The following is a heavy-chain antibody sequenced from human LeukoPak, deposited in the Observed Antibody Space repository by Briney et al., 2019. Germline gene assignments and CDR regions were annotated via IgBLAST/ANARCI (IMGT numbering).Heavy chain of an antibody. CDR3: ARDISRSAVAGTFFGY. D-gene: IGHD6-19*01. V-gene: IGHV1-18*01. CDR1: GYTCTSYG. CDR2: ISAYNGNT. Sequence: ASVKVSCKASGYTCTSYGISWVRQAPGQGLEWMGWISAYNGNTNYAQKLQGRVTMTTDTSTSTAYMELRSLRSDDTAVYYCARDISRSAVAGTFFGYWGQGTLVTVSS. J-gene: IGHJ4*02.